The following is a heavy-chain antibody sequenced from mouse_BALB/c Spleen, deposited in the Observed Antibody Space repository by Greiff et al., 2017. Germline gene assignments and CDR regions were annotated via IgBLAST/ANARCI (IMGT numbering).Heavy chain of an antibody. CDR3: ARDYRYDDGGFDY. J-gene: IGHJ2*01. CDR2: IWSGGST. Sequence: VQLVESGPGLVQPSQSLSITCTVSGFSLTSYGVHWVRQSPGKGLEWLGVIWSGGSTDYNAAFISRLSISKDNSKSQVFFKMNSLQANDTAIYYCARDYRYDDGGFDYWGQGTTLTVSS. CDR1: GFSLTSYG. D-gene: IGHD2-14*01. V-gene: IGHV2-2*02.